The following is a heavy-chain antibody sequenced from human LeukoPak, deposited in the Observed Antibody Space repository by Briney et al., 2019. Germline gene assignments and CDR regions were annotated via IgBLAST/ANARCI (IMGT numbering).Heavy chain of an antibody. CDR2: IYYSGST. J-gene: IGHJ4*02. CDR1: GGSINSSNYY. V-gene: IGHV4-39*07. D-gene: IGHD3-22*01. Sequence: PSETLSLTCTVSGGSINSSNYYWGWIRQPPGKGLEWIGSIYYSGSTYYNPSLKSRVTISADTSKNQLSLKLRSVTAADTAVYYCARSRWLLMWGQGTLVTVSS. CDR3: ARSRWLLM.